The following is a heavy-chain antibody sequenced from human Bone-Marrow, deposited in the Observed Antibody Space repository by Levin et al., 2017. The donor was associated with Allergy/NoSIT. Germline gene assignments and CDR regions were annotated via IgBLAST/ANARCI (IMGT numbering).Heavy chain of an antibody. CDR3: ARSMGNVYDEYSYGKWDV. J-gene: IGHJ6*02. V-gene: IGHV3-21*01. CDR2: ISSSSSYI. Sequence: PGGSLRLSCAASGFTFSSYSMNWVRQAPGKGLEWVSSISSSSSYIYYADSVKGRFTISRDNAKNSLYLQMNSLRAEDTAVYYCARSMGNVYDEYSYGKWDVWGQGTTVTVSS. CDR1: GFTFSSYS. D-gene: IGHD5-18*01.